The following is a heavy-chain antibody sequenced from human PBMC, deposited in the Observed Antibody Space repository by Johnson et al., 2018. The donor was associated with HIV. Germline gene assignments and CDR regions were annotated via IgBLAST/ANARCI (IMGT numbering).Heavy chain of an antibody. V-gene: IGHV3-33*01. Sequence: QVQLVESGGGVVQPGRSLRLSCAASGFTFISYGMHWVRQAAGKGLEWVAVIWYDGSNKYYADSVKGRFTISRDNSKNTLYLQMNSLRAEDTAVYYCAREGEDAFDIWGQGTMVTVSS. CDR1: GFTFISYG. CDR3: AREGEDAFDI. CDR2: IWYDGSNK. D-gene: IGHD1-26*01. J-gene: IGHJ3*02.